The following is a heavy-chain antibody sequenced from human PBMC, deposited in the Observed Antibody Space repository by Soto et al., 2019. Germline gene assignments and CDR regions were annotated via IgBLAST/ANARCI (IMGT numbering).Heavy chain of an antibody. CDR2: IYYSGST. CDR1: GGSISSYY. V-gene: IGHV4-59*12. CDR3: ARGITMVRGVIFSPYFDY. Sequence: PSETLSLTCTVSGGSISSYYWSWIRQPPGKGLEWIGYIYYSGSTYYNPSLKSRVTISVDTSKNQFSLKLSSVIAADTAVYYCARGITMVRGVIFSPYFDYWGQGTLVTVSS. J-gene: IGHJ4*02. D-gene: IGHD3-10*01.